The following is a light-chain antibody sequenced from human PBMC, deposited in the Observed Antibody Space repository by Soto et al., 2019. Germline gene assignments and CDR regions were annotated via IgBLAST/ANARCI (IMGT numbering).Light chain of an antibody. J-gene: IGLJ3*02. CDR2: EVS. V-gene: IGLV2-8*01. Sequence: QSSLTQPPSASGSPGQSVTISCTGTSSDVGSYNYVSWYQQHPGKAPKLFIYEVSKRPSGVPDRFSGSKSGNTASLTVSGLQAADEADYYCSSYAGTNNFGVFGGGTKLTVL. CDR3: SSYAGTNNFGV. CDR1: SSDVGSYNY.